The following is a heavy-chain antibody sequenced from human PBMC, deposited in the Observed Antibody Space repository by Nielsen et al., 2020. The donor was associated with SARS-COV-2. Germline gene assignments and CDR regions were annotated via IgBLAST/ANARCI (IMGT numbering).Heavy chain of an antibody. D-gene: IGHD3-22*01. CDR3: ASRGYYYDSSGYLP. Sequence: GESLKISCAASGFTFSSYWMSWVRQAPGKGLEWVAVISYDGSNKYYADSVKGRFTISRDNSMNTLYLQMNSLRAEDTAVYYCASRGYYYDSSGYLPWGQGTLVTVSS. J-gene: IGHJ5*02. CDR2: ISYDGSNK. V-gene: IGHV3-30*03. CDR1: GFTFSSYW.